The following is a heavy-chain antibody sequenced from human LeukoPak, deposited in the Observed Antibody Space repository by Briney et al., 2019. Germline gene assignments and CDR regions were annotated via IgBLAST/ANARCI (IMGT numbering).Heavy chain of an antibody. J-gene: IGHJ4*02. D-gene: IGHD6-19*01. V-gene: IGHV1-46*01. CDR3: ARDGVAVAGSFDY. CDR1: GYTFTGYY. Sequence: ASVKVPCKASGYTFTGYYMHWVRQAPGQGLEWMGIINPSGGSTSYAQKFQGRVTMTRDTSTSTVYMELSSLRSEDTAVYYCARDGVAVAGSFDYWGQGTLVTVSS. CDR2: INPSGGST.